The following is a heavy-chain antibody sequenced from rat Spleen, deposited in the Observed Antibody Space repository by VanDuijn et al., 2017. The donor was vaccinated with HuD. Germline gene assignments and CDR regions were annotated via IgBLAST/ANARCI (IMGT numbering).Heavy chain of an antibody. CDR3: ASRRGPWFAY. Sequence: EVQLVESGGGLVQPGRSLKLSCAASGFTFSNYGMAWVRQAPTKGLEWVASINYDGSSTYYRDSVKGRFTISRDNAKSTLYLQMDSLRSEDTATYYCASRRGPWFAYWGQGTLVTVSS. CDR1: GFTFSNYG. CDR2: INYDGSST. V-gene: IGHV5-29*01. D-gene: IGHD1-1*01. J-gene: IGHJ3*01.